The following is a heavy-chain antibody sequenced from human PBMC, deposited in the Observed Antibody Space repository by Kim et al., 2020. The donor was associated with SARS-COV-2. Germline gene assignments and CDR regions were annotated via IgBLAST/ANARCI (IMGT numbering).Heavy chain of an antibody. Sequence: LKSRGTISVDTSKNQFSLKLSAVTAADTAVYYCAGDLRGGGSGSYSLFDYWGQGTLVTVSS. V-gene: IGHV4-31*02. J-gene: IGHJ4*02. D-gene: IGHD3-10*01. CDR3: AGDLRGGGSGSYSLFDY.